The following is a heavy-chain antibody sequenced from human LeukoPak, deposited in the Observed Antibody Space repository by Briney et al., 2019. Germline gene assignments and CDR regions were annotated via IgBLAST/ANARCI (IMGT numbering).Heavy chain of an antibody. D-gene: IGHD5-12*01. V-gene: IGHV4-34*01. CDR2: INHSGST. Sequence: PSETLSLTCAVYGGSFSGYYWSWIRQPPGKGLEWIGEINHSGSTNYNPSLKSRVTISVDTSKNQFSLNLTSATAADTAVYFCAREHLHLDIATIYWYFDLWGRGTLVTVSS. CDR3: AREHLHLDIATIYWYFDL. CDR1: GGSFSGYY. J-gene: IGHJ2*01.